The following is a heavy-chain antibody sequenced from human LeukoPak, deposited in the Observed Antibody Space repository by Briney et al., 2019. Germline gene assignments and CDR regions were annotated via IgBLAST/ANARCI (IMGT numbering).Heavy chain of an antibody. CDR1: GFTFASYA. J-gene: IGHJ6*02. V-gene: IGHV3-23*01. Sequence: GGSLRLSCAASGFTFASYAMTWVRQAPGKGLEWFSAISGSGGSTYYADSVKGRFTISRDNYKNTLYLQMNSLRAEDTAVYYCARDSGIYDSSGYYGLSYYGMDVWGQGTTVTVSS. CDR2: ISGSGGST. D-gene: IGHD3-22*01. CDR3: ARDSGIYDSSGYYGLSYYGMDV.